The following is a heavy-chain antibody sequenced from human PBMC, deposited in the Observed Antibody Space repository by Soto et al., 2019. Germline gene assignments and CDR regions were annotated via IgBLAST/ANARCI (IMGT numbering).Heavy chain of an antibody. Sequence: QVQLQESGPGLVKPSETLSLTCTVSGGSISNYSWSWIRQPPGKGLEWIGYMYYRGNTNYNPSLKNRATISLAPSKSHFPLRLSSVTAADTAVYYCARQQGVSSYIHGYGDLWGRGTLVTVSS. CDR1: GGSISNYS. J-gene: IGHJ2*01. CDR3: ARQQGVSSYIHGYGDL. CDR2: MYYRGNT. V-gene: IGHV4-59*08. D-gene: IGHD3-10*01.